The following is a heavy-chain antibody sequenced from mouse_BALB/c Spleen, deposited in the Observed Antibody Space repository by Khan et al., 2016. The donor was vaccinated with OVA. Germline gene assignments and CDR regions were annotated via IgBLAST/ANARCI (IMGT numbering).Heavy chain of an antibody. CDR1: GFSLTNYG. D-gene: IGHD2-10*01. J-gene: IGHJ4*01. CDR3: ARQPYYHYNVMDY. V-gene: IGHV2-6-1*01. CDR2: MWSDGST. Sequence: QVQLQQSGPGLVAPSQSLSITCTISGFSLTNYGVYWVRQPPGKGLEWLVLMWSDGSTTYNSALKSRLTISKENSKSQVFLKMNSLQTNDTTMYFCARQPYYHYNVMDYWGQGTSVTVSS.